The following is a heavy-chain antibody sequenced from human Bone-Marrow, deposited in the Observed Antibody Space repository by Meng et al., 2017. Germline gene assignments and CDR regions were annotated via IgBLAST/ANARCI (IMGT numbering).Heavy chain of an antibody. CDR1: GGSISSCGNY. CDR2: IYYSGNT. Sequence: QVQLQESGPGLVKPSQTLSLTCTVSGGSISSCGNYWSWIRQHSGKGLEWIGYIYYSGNTYYTPSLKSLVNISVDTSKNQFSLKVSSVTAADTAVYYCARGSTNWFDPWGQGILVTVSS. J-gene: IGHJ5*02. V-gene: IGHV4-31*01. CDR3: ARGSTNWFDP.